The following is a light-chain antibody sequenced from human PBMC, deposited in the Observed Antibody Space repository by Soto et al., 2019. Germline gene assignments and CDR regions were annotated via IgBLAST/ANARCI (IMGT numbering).Light chain of an antibody. J-gene: IGLJ3*02. Sequence: QSVLTQPASVSGSPGQSITISCTGTSNDIGGYNYVSWYRQYPGKAPQLLISEVSYRPSGVSDRFSGSKSGTTASLTISGLQTDDEADYYCSSYSPSSLLFGGGTQLTVL. CDR1: SNDIGGYNY. CDR2: EVS. CDR3: SSYSPSSLL. V-gene: IGLV2-14*01.